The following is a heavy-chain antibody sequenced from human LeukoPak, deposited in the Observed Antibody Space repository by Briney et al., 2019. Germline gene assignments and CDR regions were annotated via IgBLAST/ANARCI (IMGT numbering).Heavy chain of an antibody. V-gene: IGHV1-69*13. CDR3: ARGIVVRGGGYYYYMDV. CDR2: IIPIFGTA. CDR1: VGTFSSYA. Sequence: SETVSCKASVGTFSSYAISWVRQAPRQGLEWMGGIIPIFGTANYAQKFQGRVTITADESTCTAYMELSSLRSEDTAVYYCARGIVVRGGGYYYYMDVWGKGTTLTISS. J-gene: IGHJ6*03. D-gene: IGHD3-10*01.